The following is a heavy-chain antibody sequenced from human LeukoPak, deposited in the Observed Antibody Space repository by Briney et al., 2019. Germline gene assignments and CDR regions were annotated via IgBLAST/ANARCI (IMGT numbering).Heavy chain of an antibody. Sequence: SETLSLTCTVSGGSISSSRDYWAWLRQPPGKGLEWIANIYYSGSTYYSPSLKSRVTISVDTSKNQFSLKLRSVTAADTAMYYCARQGYADFSSRPFDYWGQGTLVTVSS. V-gene: IGHV4-39*01. D-gene: IGHD4-17*01. CDR2: IYYSGST. J-gene: IGHJ4*02. CDR1: GGSISSSRDY. CDR3: ARQGYADFSSRPFDY.